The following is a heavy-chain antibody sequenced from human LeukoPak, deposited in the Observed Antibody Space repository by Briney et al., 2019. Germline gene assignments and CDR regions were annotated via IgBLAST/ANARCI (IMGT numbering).Heavy chain of an antibody. V-gene: IGHV4-4*02. J-gene: IGHJ4*02. D-gene: IGHD3-10*01. Sequence: PSETLSLTCAVSGGSISSSNWWSWVRQPPGKGLEWIGEIYHSGSTNYNPSLKSRVTISVDKSKNQFSLKLSSVTAADTAVYYCARVSGLGDPAVDYWGQGTLVTVSS. CDR2: IYHSGST. CDR1: GGSISSSNW. CDR3: ARVSGLGDPAVDY.